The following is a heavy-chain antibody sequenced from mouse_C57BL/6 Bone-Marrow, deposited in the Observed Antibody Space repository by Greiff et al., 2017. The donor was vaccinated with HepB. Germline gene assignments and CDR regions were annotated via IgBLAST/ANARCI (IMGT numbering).Heavy chain of an antibody. D-gene: IGHD1-1*01. CDR1: GYTFTDYD. CDR2: IDPETGGT. J-gene: IGHJ4*01. CDR3: TRRVPITTVVATDYYAMDY. Sequence: VQLQQSGAELVRPGASVTLSCKASGYTFTDYDMHWVKQTPVHGLEWIGAIDPETGGTAYNQKFKGKAILTADKSSSTAYMELRSLTSEDSAVYYCTRRVPITTVVATDYYAMDYWGQGTSVTVSS. V-gene: IGHV1-15*01.